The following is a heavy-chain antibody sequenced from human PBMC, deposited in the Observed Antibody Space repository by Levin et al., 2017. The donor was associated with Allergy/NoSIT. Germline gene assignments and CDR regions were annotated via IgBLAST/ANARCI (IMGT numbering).Heavy chain of an antibody. V-gene: IGHV3-7*01. CDR2: IKQDGSEK. CDR3: ARDYSYASDY. J-gene: IGHJ4*02. CDR1: GFTFSNYW. Sequence: ASVKVSCAASGFTFSNYWMNWVRQAPGKGLEWVANIKQDGSEKHYIDSVKGRFTISRDNAKNSLYLEMNSLRVEDTAVYYCARDYSYASDYWGQGTLATVSA. D-gene: IGHD5-18*01.